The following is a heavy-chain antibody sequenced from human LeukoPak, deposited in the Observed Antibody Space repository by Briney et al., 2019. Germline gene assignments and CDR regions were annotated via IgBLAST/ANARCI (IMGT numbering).Heavy chain of an antibody. CDR2: ISHGGSNK. D-gene: IGHD3-3*01. J-gene: IGHJ4*02. CDR1: GLTPSGYA. V-gene: IGHV3-30-3*01. CDR3: ASSDFYDYCSYFAF. Sequence: GGSLCLSCAASGLTPSGYALHWVRQAPGEGLEWGAVISHGGSNKYYADSMKGRITISRDNSKDTLYLQMNSLRPEDAAVYYCASSDFYDYCSYFAFWGQGTLVTVSS.